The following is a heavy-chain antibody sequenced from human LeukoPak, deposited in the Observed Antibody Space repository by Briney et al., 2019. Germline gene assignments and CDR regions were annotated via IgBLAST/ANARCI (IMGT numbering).Heavy chain of an antibody. Sequence: ASVKVSCKASGYTFTSYGISWVRQAPGQGLEWMGWISAYSGNTNYAQKLQGRVTMTTDTSTSTAYMELRSLRSDDTAVYYCARAPSGSYPYYFDYWGQGTLVTVSP. CDR1: GYTFTSYG. CDR3: ARAPSGSYPYYFDY. V-gene: IGHV1-18*01. CDR2: ISAYSGNT. D-gene: IGHD1-26*01. J-gene: IGHJ4*02.